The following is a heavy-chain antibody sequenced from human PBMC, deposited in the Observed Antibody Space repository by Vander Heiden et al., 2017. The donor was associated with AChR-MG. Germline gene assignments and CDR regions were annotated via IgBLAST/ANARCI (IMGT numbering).Heavy chain of an antibody. CDR3: ARSGSSSFYYYYYMDV. CDR2: INHSGST. CDR1: GGSFSGYY. V-gene: IGHV4-34*01. Sequence: QVQLQQWGAGLLKPSETLSLTCAVYGGSFSGYYWSWIRQPPGKGLEWIGEINHSGSTNYNPSLKSRVTISVDTSKNQFSLKLSSVTAADTAVYYCARSGSSSFYYYYYMDVWGKGTTVTVSS. D-gene: IGHD6-6*01. J-gene: IGHJ6*03.